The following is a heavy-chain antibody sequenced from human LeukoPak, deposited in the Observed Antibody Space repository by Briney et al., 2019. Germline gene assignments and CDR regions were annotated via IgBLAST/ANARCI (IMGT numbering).Heavy chain of an antibody. Sequence: ASVKVSCKASGYTFTSYAMNWVRQAPGQGLEWMGWINTNTGNPTYAQGFTGRFVFSLDTSVGTAYLQISSLKAEDTAVYYCARGPPPPTVVTFYYFDYWGQGTLVTVSS. CDR1: GYTFTSYA. CDR3: ARGPPPPTVVTFYYFDY. D-gene: IGHD4-23*01. J-gene: IGHJ4*02. V-gene: IGHV7-4-1*02. CDR2: INTNTGNP.